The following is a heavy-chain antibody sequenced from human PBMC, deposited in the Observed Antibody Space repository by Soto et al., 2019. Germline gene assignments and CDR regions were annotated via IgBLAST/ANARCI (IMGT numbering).Heavy chain of an antibody. V-gene: IGHV1-69*13. J-gene: IGHJ6*02. Sequence: SLQVSCKASGGTFSSYAISWVRQAPGQGLEWMGGIIPIFGTANYAQKFQGRVTITADESTSTAYMELSSLRSEDTAVYYCARGVPAGTASYYGMDGWGQGNTVTV. CDR3: ARGVPAGTASYYGMDG. D-gene: IGHD1-1*01. CDR2: IIPIFGTA. CDR1: GGTFSSYA.